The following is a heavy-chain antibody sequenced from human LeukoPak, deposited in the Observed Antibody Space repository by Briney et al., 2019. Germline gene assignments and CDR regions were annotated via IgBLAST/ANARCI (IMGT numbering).Heavy chain of an antibody. CDR3: ARGRGSSRYYFDY. Sequence: ASVKVSCKASGYTFTGYYMHWVRQAPGQGLEWMGWINPNSGGTNYAQKFQGRVTKTRDTSISTAYMELSRLRSDDTAVYYCARGRGSSRYYFDYWGRGTLVTVSS. J-gene: IGHJ4*02. CDR1: GYTFTGYY. V-gene: IGHV1-2*02. D-gene: IGHD1-26*01. CDR2: INPNSGGT.